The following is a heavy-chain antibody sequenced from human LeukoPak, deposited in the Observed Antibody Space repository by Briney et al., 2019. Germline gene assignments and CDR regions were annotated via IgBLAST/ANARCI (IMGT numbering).Heavy chain of an antibody. CDR1: GYTFTSYY. D-gene: IGHD4-11*01. J-gene: IGHJ4*02. CDR2: ISPSGGST. Sequence: GASVKVSCKASGYTFTSYYMHWVRQAPGQGLEWMGIISPSGGSTSYAQKFQGRVTMTRDTSTSTVYMELSSLRSEDTAVYYCATASITVTTRLDYWGQGTLVTVSS. V-gene: IGHV1-46*01. CDR3: ATASITVTTRLDY.